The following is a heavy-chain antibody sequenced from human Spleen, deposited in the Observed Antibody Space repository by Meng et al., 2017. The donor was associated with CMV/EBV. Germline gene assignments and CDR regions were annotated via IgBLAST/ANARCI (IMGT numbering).Heavy chain of an antibody. D-gene: IGHD3-3*01. Sequence: LSLPTSGRGEGWHQQPPEKTLGWLALICWGDDKRYSPLLKSRLIITKDTYKNQVVLTMPNMDPVDKATYYCVRSRGFWSGYYTAFDSWGQGTLVTVSS. CDR3: VRSRGFWSGYYTAFDS. CDR1: LSLPTSGRG. J-gene: IGHJ4*02. CDR2: ICWGDDK. V-gene: IGHV2-5*02.